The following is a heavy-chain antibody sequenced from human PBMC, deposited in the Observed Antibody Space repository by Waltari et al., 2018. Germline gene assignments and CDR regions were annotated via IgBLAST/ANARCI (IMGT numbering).Heavy chain of an antibody. D-gene: IGHD6-19*01. CDR2: SSSSGSTI. Sequence: EVQLVESGGGLVQPGGSLRLSCAASGFTFSSYDMNWVRQAPGNVLELVSYSSSSGSTIYDGDSVKGRFTMSRDNAKKSLYLQMNSLRAEDTAVYYCARDGAVAGNFDYWGQGTQVTVSS. CDR1: GFTFSSYD. J-gene: IGHJ4*02. V-gene: IGHV3-48*03. CDR3: ARDGAVAGNFDY.